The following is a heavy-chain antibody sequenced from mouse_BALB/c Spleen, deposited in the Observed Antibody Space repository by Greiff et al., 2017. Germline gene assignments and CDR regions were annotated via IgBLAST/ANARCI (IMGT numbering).Heavy chain of an antibody. CDR2: ISSGGSYT. D-gene: IGHD4-1*01. V-gene: IGHV5-9-3*01. CDR3: ARHKDWDFFAY. CDR1: GFTFSSYA. Sequence: EVKLMESGGGLVKPGGSLKLSCAASGFTFSSYAMSWVRQTPEKRLEWVATISSGGSYTYYPDSVKGRFTISRDNAKNTLYLQMSSLRSEDTAMYYCARHKDWDFFAYWGQGTLVTVSA. J-gene: IGHJ3*01.